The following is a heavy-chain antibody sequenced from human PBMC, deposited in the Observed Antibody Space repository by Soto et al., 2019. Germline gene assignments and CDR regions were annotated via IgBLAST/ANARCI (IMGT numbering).Heavy chain of an antibody. CDR3: DGGFYWGDY. Sequence: EVQLLESGGGLVQPGGSLRLSCAASGFSFSSYGMSWVRQAPGKGLEWVSTISDSGGSTYYADSVKGRFTISRDNSKNTLYLPMNSLRAEDTDVCYCDGGFYWGDYWGRGTLVTVSS. CDR1: GFSFSSYG. J-gene: IGHJ4*02. V-gene: IGHV3-23*01. D-gene: IGHD2-21*02. CDR2: ISDSGGST.